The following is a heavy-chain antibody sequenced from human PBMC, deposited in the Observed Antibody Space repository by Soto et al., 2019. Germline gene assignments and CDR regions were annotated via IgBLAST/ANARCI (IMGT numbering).Heavy chain of an antibody. D-gene: IGHD1-1*01. CDR3: ARDKLRRRGSQYKYYAMDV. CDR1: GGTFSSYG. J-gene: IGHJ6*02. Sequence: ASVKVSCKASGGTFSSYGISWVRQAPGQGLEWVGGIIPIFATTKYAQRFQDRVTITADESTSTAYMALSSLTSEDTAVYYSARDKLRRRGSQYKYYAMDVWGPGTTVNVPS. CDR2: IIPIFATT. V-gene: IGHV1-69*13.